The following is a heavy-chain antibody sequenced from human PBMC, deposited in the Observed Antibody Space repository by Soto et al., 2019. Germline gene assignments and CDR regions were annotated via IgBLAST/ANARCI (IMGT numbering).Heavy chain of an antibody. CDR3: ARGQYSSGGGYFDY. Sequence: EVQLVESGGGLVQPGGSLRLSCAASGFTFSSYEMNWVRQAPGKGLEWVSYISSSGSTIYYADSVKGRFTISRDNAKNSLYLQMNGLGAEDTAVYYCARGQYSSGGGYFDYWGQETLVTVSS. V-gene: IGHV3-48*03. CDR1: GFTFSSYE. D-gene: IGHD6-19*01. CDR2: ISSSGSTI. J-gene: IGHJ4*02.